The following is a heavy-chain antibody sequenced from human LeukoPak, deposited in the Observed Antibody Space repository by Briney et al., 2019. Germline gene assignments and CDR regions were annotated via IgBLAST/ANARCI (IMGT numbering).Heavy chain of an antibody. V-gene: IGHV3-74*01. Sequence: GGSLGLSCAAPGFTLNGYWMHWVRQAPGKGLVWVSRINSDGSTTSYADSVKGRFTISRDNAKNTLYLQMNSLRAEDTAVYYCARSGYTLALVDYWGQGTLVTVSS. CDR1: GFTLNGYW. CDR3: ARSGYTLALVDY. D-gene: IGHD3-22*01. CDR2: INSDGSTT. J-gene: IGHJ4*02.